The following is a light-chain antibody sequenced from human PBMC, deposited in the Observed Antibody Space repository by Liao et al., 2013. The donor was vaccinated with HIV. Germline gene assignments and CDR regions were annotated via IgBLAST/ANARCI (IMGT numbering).Light chain of an antibody. J-gene: IGLJ2*01. V-gene: IGLV3-21*01. CDR3: QAWDNNFVV. CDR2: YDS. Sequence: SYELTQPPSVSVAPGKTARITCGGNNIGSKSVHWYQQKPGQAPVLVIYYDSDRPSGIPERFSGSNSGNTATLTISGTQAMDEADYYCQAWDNNFVVFGGGTKLTVL. CDR1: NIGSKS.